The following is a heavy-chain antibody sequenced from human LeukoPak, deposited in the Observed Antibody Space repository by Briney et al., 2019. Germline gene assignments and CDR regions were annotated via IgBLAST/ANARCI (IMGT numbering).Heavy chain of an antibody. CDR3: ARDPSPQGIDYFDY. Sequence: GGSLRLSCAASGFTFSSYGMHWVRQAPGKGLEWVAVISYDGSNKYYADSVKGRFTISRDNSKNTLYLQMNSLRAEDTAVYYCARDPSPQGIDYFDYWGQGTLVTVSS. D-gene: IGHD2-15*01. CDR1: GFTFSSYG. J-gene: IGHJ4*02. CDR2: ISYDGSNK. V-gene: IGHV3-30*03.